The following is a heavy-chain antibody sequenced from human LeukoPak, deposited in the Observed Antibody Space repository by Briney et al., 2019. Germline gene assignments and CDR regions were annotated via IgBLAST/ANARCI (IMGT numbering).Heavy chain of an antibody. J-gene: IGHJ4*02. V-gene: IGHV3-23*01. CDR3: ARGILAVAGTY. CDR1: GFTFSSYA. CDR2: ISGSGGST. D-gene: IGHD6-19*01. Sequence: GGSLRLSCAASGFTFSSYAMSWVRQAPGKGLEWVSAISGSGGSTYYADSVKGRFTISRDNAKNSLYLQMNSLRAEDTAVYYCARGILAVAGTYWGQGTLVTVSS.